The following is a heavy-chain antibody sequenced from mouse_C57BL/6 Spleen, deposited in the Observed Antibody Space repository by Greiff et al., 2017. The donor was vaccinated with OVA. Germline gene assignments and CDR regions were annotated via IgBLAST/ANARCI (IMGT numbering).Heavy chain of an antibody. CDR2: IYPGDGDT. D-gene: IGHD2-2*01. CDR3: AREGRAGYDFDY. V-gene: IGHV1-82*01. J-gene: IGHJ2*01. CDR1: GYAFSSSW. Sequence: QVQLQQSGPELVKPGASVKISCKASGYAFSSSWMNWVKQRPGKGLEWIGRIYPGDGDTNYNGKFKGKATLTADKSSSTAYMQLSSLTSEDSAVYFCAREGRAGYDFDYWGQGTTLTVSS.